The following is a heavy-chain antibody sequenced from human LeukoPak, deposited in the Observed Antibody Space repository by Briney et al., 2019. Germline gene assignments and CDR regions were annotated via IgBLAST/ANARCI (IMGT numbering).Heavy chain of an antibody. V-gene: IGHV3-48*03. J-gene: IGHJ6*02. CDR3: ARDPTYYYGSGTYSHYYGMDV. D-gene: IGHD3-10*01. CDR1: GFIFSSYE. CDR2: ISSSASTV. Sequence: PGGSLRLSCAASGFIFSSYEMNWVRQAQGKGLEWVSYISSSASTVHYADSVKGRFSVSRDNAKNSLYLQMNSLRAEDTAVYYCARDPTYYYGSGTYSHYYGMDVWGQGTTVTVSS.